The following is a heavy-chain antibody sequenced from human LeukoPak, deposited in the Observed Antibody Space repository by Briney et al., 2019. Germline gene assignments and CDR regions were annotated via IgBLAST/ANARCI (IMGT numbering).Heavy chain of an antibody. D-gene: IGHD4-23*01. V-gene: IGHV4-39*01. CDR3: ARLHFGGNYGYYYYYMDV. CDR2: IYYSGST. J-gene: IGHJ6*03. CDR1: GGSISSN. Sequence: PSETLSLTCTVSGGSISSNWGWIRQPPGKGLEWIGNIYYSGSTYYNPSLKSRVTISVDTSKNQFSLKLSSVTAADTAVYYCARLHFGGNYGYYYYYMDVWGKGTTVTISS.